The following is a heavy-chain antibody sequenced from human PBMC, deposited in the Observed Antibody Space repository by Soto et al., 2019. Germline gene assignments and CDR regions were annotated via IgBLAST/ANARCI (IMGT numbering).Heavy chain of an antibody. CDR1: GGSFSSYA. CDR2: IIPIFGTA. D-gene: IGHD1-1*01. J-gene: IGHJ3*02. V-gene: IGHV1-69*13. CDR3: ARGKKGTGSDAFDI. Sequence: GASVKVSCTASGGSFSSYAISWVRQAPGQGLEWMGGIIPIFGTANYAQKFQGRVTITADESTSTAYMELSSLRSEDTAVYYCARGKKGTGSDAFDIWGQGTMVTVSS.